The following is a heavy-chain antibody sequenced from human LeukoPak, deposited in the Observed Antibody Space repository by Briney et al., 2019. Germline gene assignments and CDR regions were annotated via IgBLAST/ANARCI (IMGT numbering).Heavy chain of an antibody. D-gene: IGHD1-26*01. V-gene: IGHV3-23*01. Sequence: GGSLRLSCGASGFTFSTYAMSLVRQAPGKGLEWVSTISGSGGTTYYADSVKGRFTISRDNSKNTLYLQMNSLRADDAAVYYCANGHRKVGANPLYFDYWGQGTLVTVSS. J-gene: IGHJ4*02. CDR2: ISGSGGTT. CDR3: ANGHRKVGANPLYFDY. CDR1: GFTFSTYA.